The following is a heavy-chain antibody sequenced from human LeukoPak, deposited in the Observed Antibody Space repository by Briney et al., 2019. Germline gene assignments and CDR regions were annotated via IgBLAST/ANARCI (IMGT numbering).Heavy chain of an antibody. J-gene: IGHJ5*02. Sequence: GGSLRLSCAASGFTFSSYGIHWVRQAPGKGLEWVAFIRYDGSNKYYADSVKGRFTISRDNSNNTLYLQMNSLRAEDTAVYYCAKDPRYCSSTSCSPYNWFDPWGQGTLVTVSS. D-gene: IGHD2-2*01. CDR3: AKDPRYCSSTSCSPYNWFDP. V-gene: IGHV3-30*02. CDR2: IRYDGSNK. CDR1: GFTFSSYG.